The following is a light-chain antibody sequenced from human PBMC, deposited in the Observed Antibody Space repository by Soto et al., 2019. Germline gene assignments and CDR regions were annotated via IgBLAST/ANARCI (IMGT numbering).Light chain of an antibody. CDR2: AAS. CDR1: QAIRTA. V-gene: IGKV1-6*01. CDR3: QQYNSYPAT. J-gene: IGKJ1*01. Sequence: AIQLTQSPSSLSASVGDRVTITCRASQAIRTALGWYQQKPGKVPKLLIYAASTLQSGVPSRFSGSGSGTDFTLTISSLQPEDFATYYCQQYNSYPATFGQGTKVDIK.